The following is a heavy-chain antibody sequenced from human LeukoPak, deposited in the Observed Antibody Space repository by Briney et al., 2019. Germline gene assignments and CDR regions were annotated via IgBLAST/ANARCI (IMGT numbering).Heavy chain of an antibody. J-gene: IGHJ4*02. CDR2: IYYSGST. V-gene: IGHV4-31*03. D-gene: IGHD3-9*01. Sequence: SQTLSLTCTVSGGSISSGGYSWSWIRQHPGKGLEWIGYIYYSGSTYYNPSLKSRVTISVDTSKNQFTLKLSSVTAADTAVYYCARVRRNYDILTGYYGGGDFDYWGQGTLVTVSS. CDR3: ARVRRNYDILTGYYGGGDFDY. CDR1: GGSISSGGYS.